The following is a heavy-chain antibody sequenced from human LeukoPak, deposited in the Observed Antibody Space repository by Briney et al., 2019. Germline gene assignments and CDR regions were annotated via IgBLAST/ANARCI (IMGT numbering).Heavy chain of an antibody. CDR2: ISWNSGSI. CDR1: GFTFDDYA. CDR3: AKVDSSGFPYYFDY. J-gene: IGHJ4*02. Sequence: GGSLRLSCAASGFTFDDYAMHWVRQAPGKGLEWVSGISWNSGSIGYADSVKGRFTISGDNAKNSLYLQMNSLRAEDTALYYCAKVDSSGFPYYFDYWGQGTLVTVSS. D-gene: IGHD3-22*01. V-gene: IGHV3-9*01.